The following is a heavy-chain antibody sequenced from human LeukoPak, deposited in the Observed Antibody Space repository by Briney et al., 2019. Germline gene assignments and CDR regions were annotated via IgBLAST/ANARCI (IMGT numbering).Heavy chain of an antibody. CDR2: VYYSGST. CDR1: GGSISTTKYY. V-gene: IGHV4-39*01. J-gene: IGHJ4*02. D-gene: IGHD3-10*01. Sequence: SETLSLTCTVSGGSISTTKYYWGWIRQSPGKGLEWIGCVYYSGSTYYNPSLKSRVTISVDTSKNQFSLKLSSVTAADTAVYYCARTRYYYNSRSYGAPYYFDYWGQGTLVTVSS. CDR3: ARTRYYYNSRSYGAPYYFDY.